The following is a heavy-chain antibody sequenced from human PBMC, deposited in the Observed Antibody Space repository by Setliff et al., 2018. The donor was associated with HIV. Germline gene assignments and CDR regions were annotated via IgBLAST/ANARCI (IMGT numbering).Heavy chain of an antibody. CDR3: AMTTEDLAGAAIPY. J-gene: IGHJ4*02. V-gene: IGHV4-34*01. CDR1: GGSISSYY. D-gene: IGHD2-21*02. Sequence: KTSETLSLTCTVSGGSISSYYWSWIRQPPGKGLEWIGEINHSGSTNYNPSLKSRVTISVDTSKNQFSLKLSSATAADTAVYYCAMTTEDLAGAAIPYWGQGTLVTVSS. CDR2: INHSGST.